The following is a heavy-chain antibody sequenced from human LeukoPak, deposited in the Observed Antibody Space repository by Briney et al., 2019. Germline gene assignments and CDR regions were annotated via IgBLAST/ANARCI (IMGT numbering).Heavy chain of an antibody. CDR3: AKAPLYYYDSSDNSKNDY. V-gene: IGHV3-23*01. CDR2: ISGSGGST. Sequence: PGGSLRLSCAASGFTFSSYAMSWVRQAPGKGLEWVSAISGSGGSTYYADSVKGRFTISRDNSKNTLYLQMNSLRAEDTAVYYCAKAPLYYYDSSDNSKNDYWGQGTLVSVSS. J-gene: IGHJ4*02. D-gene: IGHD3-22*01. CDR1: GFTFSSYA.